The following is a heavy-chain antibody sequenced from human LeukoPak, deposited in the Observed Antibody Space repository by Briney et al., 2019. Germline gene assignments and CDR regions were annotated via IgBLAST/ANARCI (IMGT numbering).Heavy chain of an antibody. V-gene: IGHV3-7*01. CDR2: IKQDGSEK. D-gene: IGHD2-2*01. CDR3: ARDSSVPSAIYGHFDF. Sequence: PGGSLRLSCAASGFTFRSHWMSWVRQAPGKGLEWVANIKQDGSEKFYVDSVKGRFTISRDNAKNSLYLQMNSLTAEDTAVYYCARDSSVPSAIYGHFDFWGQGTLVTVSS. CDR1: GFTFRSHW. J-gene: IGHJ4*02.